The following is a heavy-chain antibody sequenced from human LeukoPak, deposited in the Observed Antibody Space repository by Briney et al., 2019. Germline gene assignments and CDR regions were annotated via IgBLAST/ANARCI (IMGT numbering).Heavy chain of an antibody. CDR1: GYTFTNYY. CDR3: ARHDFDLPMVYSFFVH. J-gene: IGHJ5*02. CDR2: MHPTGDST. V-gene: IGHV1-46*01. Sequence: ASVKVSCKASGYTFTNYYMNWVRQAPGQGLEWMGIMHPTGDSTTYAQKFQGRVTLTRDTSTGTFYMDLSSLTSEDTGVYYCARHDFDLPMVYSFFVHWGQGTLVTVSS. D-gene: IGHD3-3*01.